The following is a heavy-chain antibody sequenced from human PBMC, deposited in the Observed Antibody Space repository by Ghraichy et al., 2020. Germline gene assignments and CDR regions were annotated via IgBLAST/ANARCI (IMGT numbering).Heavy chain of an antibody. V-gene: IGHV3-30*04. CDR2: ISSDGSNI. CDR1: GFTFSDYA. CDR3: ARGRELLLGWLDP. D-gene: IGHD1-7*01. J-gene: IGHJ5*02. Sequence: GGSLRLSCAASGFTFSDYAMHWVRQAPGKGPQWVAVISSDGSNIYYADSVKGRFTISRDNSKNTLYLQMNSLRPEDTAMYYCARGRELLLGWLDPWGQGTLVTVSS.